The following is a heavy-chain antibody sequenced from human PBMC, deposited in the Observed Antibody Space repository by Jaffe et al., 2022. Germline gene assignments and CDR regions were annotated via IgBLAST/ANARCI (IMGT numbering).Heavy chain of an antibody. CDR3: AKDMWVYYGSGSYYNSFDY. CDR1: GFTFDDYA. Sequence: EVQLVESGGVVVQPGGSLRLSCAASGFTFDDYAMHWVRQAPGKGLEWVSLISWDGGSTYYADSVKGRFTISRDNSKNSLYLQMNSLRAEDTALYYCAKDMWVYYGSGSYYNSFDYWGQGTLVTVSS. CDR2: ISWDGGST. D-gene: IGHD3-10*01. V-gene: IGHV3-43D*04. J-gene: IGHJ4*02.